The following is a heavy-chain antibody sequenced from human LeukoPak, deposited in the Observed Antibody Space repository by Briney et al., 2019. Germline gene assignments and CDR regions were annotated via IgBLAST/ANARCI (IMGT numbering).Heavy chain of an antibody. CDR1: GGSLSSSSYY. J-gene: IGHJ4*02. D-gene: IGHD6-6*01. Sequence: SETLSLTCTVSGGSLSSSSYYWGWIRQPPGKGLEWIGSIYYSGSTYYNPSLKSRVTISVDTSKNQFSLKLSSVTAADTAVYYCATTSSIAARPDYSGQGTLVTVSS. V-gene: IGHV4-39*01. CDR3: ATTSSIAARPDY. CDR2: IYYSGST.